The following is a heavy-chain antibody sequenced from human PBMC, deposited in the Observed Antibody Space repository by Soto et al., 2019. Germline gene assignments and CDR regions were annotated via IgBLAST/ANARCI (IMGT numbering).Heavy chain of an antibody. V-gene: IGHV1-18*04. CDR1: GYTYSSYG. Sequence: GASVKVSCKTSGYTYSSYGINWLRQAPGQGLEWMGWISTYNGDTHAAQNFEGRLSMTTDPLTSTAYLDLASLRPDDAAVYFCAKEGTTSPYNWFDPWGQGTLVTVSS. CDR2: ISTYNGDT. J-gene: IGHJ5*02. D-gene: IGHD2-2*01. CDR3: AKEGTTSPYNWFDP.